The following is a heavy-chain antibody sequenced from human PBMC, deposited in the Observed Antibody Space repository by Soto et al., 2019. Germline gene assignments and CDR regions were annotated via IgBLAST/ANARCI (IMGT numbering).Heavy chain of an antibody. D-gene: IGHD6-19*01. J-gene: IGHJ6*02. Sequence: GGSLRLSCAASGFTFSSYGMHWVRQAPGKGLEWVAVISYDGSNKYYADSVKGRFTISRDNSKNTLYLQMNSLRAEDTAVYYCAKDSAVSSGWGDHYYYYYGMDVWGQGTTVTVSS. CDR3: AKDSAVSSGWGDHYYYYYGMDV. V-gene: IGHV3-30*18. CDR1: GFTFSSYG. CDR2: ISYDGSNK.